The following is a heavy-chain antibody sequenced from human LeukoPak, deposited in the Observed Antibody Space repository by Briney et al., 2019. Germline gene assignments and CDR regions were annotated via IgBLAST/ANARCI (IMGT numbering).Heavy chain of an antibody. CDR2: IYYSGST. CDR3: ARWMWGVAGNYYYYGMDV. CDR1: GGSISSYY. D-gene: IGHD6-19*01. Sequence: SETLSLTRTVSGGSISSYYWSWIRQPPGKGLEWIGYIYYSGSTNYNPSLKSRVTISVDTSKNQFSLKLSSVTAADTAVYYCARWMWGVAGNYYYYGMDVWGQGTTVTVSS. V-gene: IGHV4-59*08. J-gene: IGHJ6*02.